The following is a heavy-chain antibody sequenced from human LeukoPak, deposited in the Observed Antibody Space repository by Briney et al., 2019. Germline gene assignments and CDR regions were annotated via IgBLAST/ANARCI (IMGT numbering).Heavy chain of an antibody. CDR1: GFTFSRYW. V-gene: IGHV3-23*01. J-gene: IGHJ4*02. CDR2: ISGSGGST. Sequence: PGGSLRLSCAVSGFTFSRYWMSWVRQAPGKGLEWVSAISGSGGSTYYADSVKGRFTISRDNSKNTLYLQMNSLRAEDTAVYYCAKDAIGVRGVIDYWGQGTLVTVSS. CDR3: AKDAIGVRGVIDY. D-gene: IGHD3-10*01.